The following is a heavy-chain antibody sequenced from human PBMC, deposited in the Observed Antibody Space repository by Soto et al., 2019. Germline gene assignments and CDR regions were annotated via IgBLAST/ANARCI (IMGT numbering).Heavy chain of an antibody. CDR2: ISSSSRYT. V-gene: IGHV3-11*06. D-gene: IGHD3-9*01. CDR1: GFTFSDFF. CDR3: ASLRTGYYDILTGFGAFDI. J-gene: IGHJ3*02. Sequence: QLQLVESGGGLVKPGGSLRLSCAASGFTFSDFFMTWIRQAPGKGLEWVSYISSSSRYTSYADSVKGRFTISRDNAQNSLFLQMNSLRAEDTAVYYCASLRTGYYDILTGFGAFDIWGQGTMVTVSS.